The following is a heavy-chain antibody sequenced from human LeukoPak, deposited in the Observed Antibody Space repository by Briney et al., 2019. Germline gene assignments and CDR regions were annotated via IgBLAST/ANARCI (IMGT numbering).Heavy chain of an antibody. J-gene: IGHJ4*02. V-gene: IGHV3-74*01. CDR3: ARDLSFSPDH. CDR2: VSPDGNLA. CDR1: GFTLSSSW. Sequence: GGSLRLSCAGSGFTLSSSWMHWVRQAPGKGPVWVAPVSPDGNLANYADSVKGRFIISRDNAKNTLFLQMNSLRAEDTAVYYCARDLSFSPDHWGQGTLVTVSS.